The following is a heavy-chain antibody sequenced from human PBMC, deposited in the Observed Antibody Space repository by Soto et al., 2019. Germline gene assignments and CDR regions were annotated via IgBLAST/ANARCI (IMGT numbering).Heavy chain of an antibody. CDR1: GFTFSSYS. CDR2: ISSSSSYI. V-gene: IGHV3-21*01. J-gene: IGHJ5*02. Sequence: PGGSLRLSCAASGFTFSSYSMNWVRQAPGKGLEWVSSISSSSSYIYYADSVKGRFTISRDNAKNSLYLQMNSLRAEDTAVYYCARDPDYCTNGVCYSGWFDPWGQGTLVTVSS. CDR3: ARDPDYCTNGVCYSGWFDP. D-gene: IGHD2-8*01.